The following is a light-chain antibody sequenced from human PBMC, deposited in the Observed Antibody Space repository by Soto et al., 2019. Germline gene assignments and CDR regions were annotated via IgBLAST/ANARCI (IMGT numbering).Light chain of an antibody. CDR3: CSYAGSYTLI. CDR1: SSDVGSYNF. V-gene: IGLV2-11*01. J-gene: IGLJ2*01. Sequence: QSVLTQPPSVSGSPGQSVTISCTGTSSDVGSYNFVSWYQQHPGKAPKFMIYDVSRRPSGVPDRFSGSRSANTASLTISGLQADDEADYYCCSYAGSYTLIFGGGTKVTVL. CDR2: DVS.